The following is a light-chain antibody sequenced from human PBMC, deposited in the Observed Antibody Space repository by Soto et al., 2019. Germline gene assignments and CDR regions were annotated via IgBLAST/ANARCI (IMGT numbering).Light chain of an antibody. CDR1: QSVSSN. Sequence: DIVMTQSPATLSVSPGERATLSCRASQSVSSNLAWYQQKPGQAPRLLVYVASTRPTGIPTRFSGSGSGTEFNLTISSLQSEDFAVYYCQQYNNWPLWTFGRGTKVEIK. J-gene: IGKJ1*01. CDR2: VAS. V-gene: IGKV3-15*01. CDR3: QQYNNWPLWT.